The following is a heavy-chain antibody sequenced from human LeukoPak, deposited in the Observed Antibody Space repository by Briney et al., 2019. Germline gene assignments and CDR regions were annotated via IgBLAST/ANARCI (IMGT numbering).Heavy chain of an antibody. CDR1: GYTFTSYG. J-gene: IGHJ3*02. CDR3: AKKQKDKGLVGAGGI. D-gene: IGHD1-26*01. Sequence: GASVKVSCKASGYTFTSYGISWVRQAPGQGLEWMGWISAYNGNTNYAQKLQGRVTMTTDTSTSTAYMELRSLRSDDTAVYYCAKKQKDKGLVGAGGIWGQGTMVTVSS. V-gene: IGHV1-18*01. CDR2: ISAYNGNT.